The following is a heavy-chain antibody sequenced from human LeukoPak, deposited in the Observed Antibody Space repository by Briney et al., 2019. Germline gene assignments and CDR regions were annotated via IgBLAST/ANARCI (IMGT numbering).Heavy chain of an antibody. J-gene: IGHJ4*02. V-gene: IGHV3-33*01. Sequence: GRSLRLSCAASGFTFSSYGLHWVRQAPGKGLEWVAVIWFDGSQKYYADSVKGRFTISRDNSKNTLYLQMNSLRAEDTAVYYCARAIYNSDWGQGTLVTVSS. D-gene: IGHD6-19*01. CDR1: GFTFSSYG. CDR2: IWFDGSQK. CDR3: ARAIYNSD.